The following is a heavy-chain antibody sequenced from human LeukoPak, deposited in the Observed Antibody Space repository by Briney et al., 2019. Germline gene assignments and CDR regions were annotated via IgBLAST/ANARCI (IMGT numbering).Heavy chain of an antibody. D-gene: IGHD2-15*01. V-gene: IGHV4-34*01. CDR1: GGSFSGYY. CDR2: INHSGST. CDR3: ARDPYCSGGSCSEAYFDY. Sequence: TPSETLSLTCAVYGGSFSGYYWSWIRQPPGKGLEWIGEINHSGSTNYNPSLKSRVTISVDTSKNQFSLKLSSVTAADTAVYYCARDPYCSGGSCSEAYFDYWGQGTLVTVSS. J-gene: IGHJ4*02.